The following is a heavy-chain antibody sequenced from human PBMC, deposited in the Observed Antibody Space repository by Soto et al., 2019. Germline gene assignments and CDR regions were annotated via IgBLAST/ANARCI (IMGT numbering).Heavy chain of an antibody. CDR3: AREWDIDSGYDLEASDI. CDR1: GGSISSYY. J-gene: IGHJ3*02. CDR2: IYYSGST. D-gene: IGHD5-12*01. Sequence: PSETLSLTCTVSGGSISSYYWSWIRQPPGKGLEWIGYIYYSGSTNYNPSLKSRVTISVDTSKNQFSLKLSSVTAADTAVYYCAREWDIDSGYDLEASDIWGQGTMVTVSS. V-gene: IGHV4-59*01.